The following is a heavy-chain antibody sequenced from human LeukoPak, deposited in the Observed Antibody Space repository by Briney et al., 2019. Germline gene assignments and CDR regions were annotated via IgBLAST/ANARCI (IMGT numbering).Heavy chain of an antibody. CDR2: IRSTGDST. CDR3: AKDRAPIAAAGNWFDP. CDR1: GFTFSNFA. Sequence: PGGSLRLSCAASGFTFSNFAIHWVRQAPGKGLEFVSGIRSTGDSTYYANSAKGRFTISRDNSKNTLYLQMVSLRAEDTAVYYYAKDRAPIAAAGNWFDPWGQGTLVTVSS. D-gene: IGHD6-13*01. V-gene: IGHV3-64*01. J-gene: IGHJ5*02.